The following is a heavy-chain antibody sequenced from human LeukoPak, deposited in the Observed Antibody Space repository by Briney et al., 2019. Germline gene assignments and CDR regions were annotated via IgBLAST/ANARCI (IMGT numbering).Heavy chain of an antibody. CDR2: ISYDEKNK. D-gene: IGHD2-15*01. V-gene: IGHV3-30*04. CDR1: GFTFSSCA. J-gene: IGHJ4*02. Sequence: GRSLRLSCAASGFTFSSCAMHWVRQAPGKRLEWVAVISYDEKNKYYADSVKGRFTISRDNSKNTLYLQMNSLRAEDTAVYYCAKDLRSRYCSGGSCYSGTSDYWGQGTLVTVSS. CDR3: AKDLRSRYCSGGSCYSGTSDY.